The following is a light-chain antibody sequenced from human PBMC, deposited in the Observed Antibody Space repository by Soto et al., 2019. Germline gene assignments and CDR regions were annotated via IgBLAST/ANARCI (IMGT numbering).Light chain of an antibody. J-gene: IGKJ2*03. CDR1: QSISSY. CDR2: AAS. CDR3: QQSYSTPYS. V-gene: IGKV1-39*01. Sequence: DIQMTQSPSSLSASVGDRVTITCRASQSISSYLNWYQQKPGKAPKLLIYAASSLQGGVPSRFSGSESGTDFTLTISSLQPEDFATYYCQQSYSTPYSFGQGTKLEIK.